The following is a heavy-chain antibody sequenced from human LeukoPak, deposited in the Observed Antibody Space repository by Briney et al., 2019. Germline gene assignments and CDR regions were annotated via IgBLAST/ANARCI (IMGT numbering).Heavy chain of an antibody. CDR3: ARLTYCGGDCYAYYFDY. V-gene: IGHV4-59*08. CDR1: GGSISSYY. D-gene: IGHD2-21*02. CDR2: IYYSGST. Sequence: SETLSLTCTVSGGSISSYYWSWIRQPPGKGLEWIGYIYYSGSTNYNPSLKSRVTISVDTSKNQFSLKLSSVTAADTAVYYCARLTYCGGDCYAYYFDYWGQGTLVTVSS. J-gene: IGHJ4*02.